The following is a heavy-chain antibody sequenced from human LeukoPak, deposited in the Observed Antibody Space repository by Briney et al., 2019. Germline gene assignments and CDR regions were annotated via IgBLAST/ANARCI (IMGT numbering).Heavy chain of an antibody. D-gene: IGHD3-10*01. Sequence: GGSLRLSCAASGFTFSSYAMSWVRQAPGKGLEWVSAISGSGGSTYYADSVKGRFTISRDNSKNTLYLQMNSLRAEDTAVYYCANILWFGELWPFDYWGQGTLVTVSS. CDR3: ANILWFGELWPFDY. CDR2: ISGSGGST. CDR1: GFTFSSYA. V-gene: IGHV3-23*01. J-gene: IGHJ4*02.